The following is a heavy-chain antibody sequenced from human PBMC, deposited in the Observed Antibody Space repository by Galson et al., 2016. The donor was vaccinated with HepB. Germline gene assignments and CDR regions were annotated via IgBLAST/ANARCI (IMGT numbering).Heavy chain of an antibody. Sequence: SLRLSCAASGFTFTTFAMNWVRQAPGKGLEWVSAISGSGGGTFYADSVKGRFTISRDNSKNTLYLQMNSLSAEDTAVYYCARRAYSGWFFDYWGQGTLVTVSS. J-gene: IGHJ4*02. CDR2: ISGSGGGT. V-gene: IGHV3-23*01. CDR1: GFTFTTFA. CDR3: ARRAYSGWFFDY. D-gene: IGHD6-19*01.